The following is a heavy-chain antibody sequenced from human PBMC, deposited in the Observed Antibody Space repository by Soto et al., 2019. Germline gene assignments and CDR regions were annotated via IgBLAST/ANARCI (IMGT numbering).Heavy chain of an antibody. D-gene: IGHD3-10*01. CDR2: ISYDGSNK. V-gene: IGHV3-30*18. J-gene: IGHJ4*02. Sequence: QVQLVESGGGVVQPGRALRLSWTASGFAFTSYGMHWVRQAPGKGLAWVAVISYDGSNKYYTDSVKGRFTISRDNSHNTLYREASSLRGEDTSVYYCAKELHRGVESLDHWGQGTLVIVSS. CDR3: AKELHRGVESLDH. CDR1: GFAFTSYG.